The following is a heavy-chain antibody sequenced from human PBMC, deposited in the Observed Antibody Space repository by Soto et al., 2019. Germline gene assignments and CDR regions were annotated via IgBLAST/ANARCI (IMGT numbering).Heavy chain of an antibody. Sequence: GGSLRLSCAASGFTFSSYAMSWVRQAPGKGLEWVSAISSSGGSTYYADSVKGRFTISRDNSKNTLYLQMNSLRAEDTAVYYCAKDSDIVVVVAALYYFDYWGQGTLVTVSS. CDR3: AKDSDIVVVVAALYYFDY. J-gene: IGHJ4*02. CDR2: ISSSGGST. V-gene: IGHV3-23*01. D-gene: IGHD2-15*01. CDR1: GFTFSSYA.